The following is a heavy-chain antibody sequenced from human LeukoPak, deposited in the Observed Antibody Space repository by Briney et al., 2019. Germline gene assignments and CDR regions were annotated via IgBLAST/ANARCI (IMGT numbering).Heavy chain of an antibody. CDR2: INHSGST. D-gene: IGHD4-23*01. V-gene: IGHV4-34*01. J-gene: IGHJ4*02. CDR1: GGSFSGYY. CDR3: ASPLDYGGNSSGY. Sequence: SETLSLTCAVYGGSFSGYYWSWIRQPPGKGLEWIGEINHSGSTNYNPSLKSRVTISVDTSKTQFSLELSSVTAADTAVYYCASPLDYGGNSSGYWGQGTLVTVSP.